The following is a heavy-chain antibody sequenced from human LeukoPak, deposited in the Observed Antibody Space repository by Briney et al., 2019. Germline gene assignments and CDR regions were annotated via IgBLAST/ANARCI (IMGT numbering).Heavy chain of an antibody. J-gene: IGHJ4*02. CDR1: GGSISSGGYY. Sequence: SETLSLTCTVSGGSISSGGYYWSWIRQPPGKGPEWIGYIYHSGSTYYNPSLKSRVTISVDRSKNQFSLKLSSVTAADTAVYYCARDRWELPPDYWGQGTLVTVSS. CDR2: IYHSGST. D-gene: IGHD1-26*01. CDR3: ARDRWELPPDY. V-gene: IGHV4-30-2*01.